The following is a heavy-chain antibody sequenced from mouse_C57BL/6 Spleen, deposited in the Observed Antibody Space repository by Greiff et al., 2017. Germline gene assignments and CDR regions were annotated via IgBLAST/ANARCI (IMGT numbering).Heavy chain of an antibody. CDR1: GFNIKDDY. J-gene: IGHJ2*01. CDR3: LYYFDY. V-gene: IGHV14-4*01. CDR2: IDPENGDT. Sequence: EVKLMESGAELVRPGASVKLSCTASGFNIKDDYMHWVKQRPEQGLEWIGWIDPENGDTEYASKFQGKATITADTSSNTAYLQLSSLTSEDTAVYYCLYYFDYWGQGTTLTVSS.